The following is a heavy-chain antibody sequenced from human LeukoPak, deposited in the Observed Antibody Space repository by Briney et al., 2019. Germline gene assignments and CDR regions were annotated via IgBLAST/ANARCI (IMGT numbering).Heavy chain of an antibody. CDR1: GDSISGYY. CDR2: IYYTGST. CDR3: ARRTVGLDY. D-gene: IGHD2-15*01. V-gene: IGHV4-59*01. Sequence: SETLSLTCTVSGDSISGYYWSWVRQSPGKGLEWIGYIYYTGSTTYNPSLKSRVIISVDTSQNQFSLMLSSVTAADTAVYYCARRTVGLDYWGQGALVTVSS. J-gene: IGHJ4*02.